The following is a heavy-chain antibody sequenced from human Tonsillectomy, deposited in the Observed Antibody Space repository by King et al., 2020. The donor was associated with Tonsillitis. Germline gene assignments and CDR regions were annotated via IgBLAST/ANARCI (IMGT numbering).Heavy chain of an antibody. CDR3: ARGKGVASDPTSYYYDSSGYCNFDY. D-gene: IGHD3-22*01. CDR2: INHSGST. Sequence: VQLQQWGAGLLKPSETLSLTCAVYGGSFSGYYWSWIRQPPGKGLEWIGEINHSGSTNYNPSLKSRVTISVDTSKNQFSLKLSSVTAAGTAVYYCARGKGVASDPTSYYYDSSGYCNFDYWGQGTLVTVSS. J-gene: IGHJ4*02. V-gene: IGHV4-34*01. CDR1: GGSFSGYY.